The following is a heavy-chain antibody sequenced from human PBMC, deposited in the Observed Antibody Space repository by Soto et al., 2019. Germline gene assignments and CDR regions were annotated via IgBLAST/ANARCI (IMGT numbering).Heavy chain of an antibody. CDR1: GGSFSGYY. CDR2: INHSGST. J-gene: IGHJ5*02. D-gene: IGHD3-22*01. Sequence: SSETLSLTCAVYGGSFSGYYWSWIRQPPGKGLEWIGEINHSGSTNYNPSLKSRVTISVDTSKNQFSLKLSSVTAADTAVYYCARGVSITMIVVVTLGGWFDPWGQGTLVTVSS. CDR3: ARGVSITMIVVVTLGGWFDP. V-gene: IGHV4-34*01.